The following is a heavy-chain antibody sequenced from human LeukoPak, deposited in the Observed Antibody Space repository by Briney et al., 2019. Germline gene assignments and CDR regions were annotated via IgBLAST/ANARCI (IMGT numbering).Heavy chain of an antibody. D-gene: IGHD5-18*01. J-gene: IGHJ4*02. CDR2: IYYSGST. Sequence: PSQTLSLTCTVSGGSISSGDYYWSWIRQPPGKGLEWIGYIYYSGSTYYNPSHKSRVTISVDTSKNQFSLKLSSVTAADTAVYYCAGEDTAMVLDYWGQGTLVTVSS. CDR1: GGSISSGDYY. V-gene: IGHV4-30-4*01. CDR3: AGEDTAMVLDY.